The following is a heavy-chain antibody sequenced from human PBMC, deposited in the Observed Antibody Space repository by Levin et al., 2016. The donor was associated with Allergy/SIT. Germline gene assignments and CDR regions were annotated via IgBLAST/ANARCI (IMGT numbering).Heavy chain of an antibody. V-gene: IGHV1-2*02. Sequence: ASVKVSCKASGYTFTDYYIHWVRQAPGHGFEWMGWINPKDGDTVYEQRLQGRVTITRDTSITTVYMQLSSVRSDDTAIYYCVRDLTNDNVDPYWGQGTLVTVSS. CDR2: INPKDGDT. CDR1: GYTFTDYY. J-gene: IGHJ4*02. CDR3: VRDLTNDNVDPY. D-gene: IGHD1-1*01.